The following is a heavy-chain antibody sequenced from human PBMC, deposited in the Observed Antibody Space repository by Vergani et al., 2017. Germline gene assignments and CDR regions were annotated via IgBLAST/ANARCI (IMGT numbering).Heavy chain of an antibody. J-gene: IGHJ3*02. Sequence: QLQLQESGPGLVKPSETLSLTCTVSGGSISSSSYYWGWLRQPPGKGLEWIGSIYYSGSTYYNPSLKSRVTISVDTSKNQFSLKLSSVTAADTAVYYCARDYGDYWNAFDIWGQGTMVTVSS. CDR3: ARDYGDYWNAFDI. CDR2: IYYSGST. CDR1: GGSISSSSYY. D-gene: IGHD4-17*01. V-gene: IGHV4-39*07.